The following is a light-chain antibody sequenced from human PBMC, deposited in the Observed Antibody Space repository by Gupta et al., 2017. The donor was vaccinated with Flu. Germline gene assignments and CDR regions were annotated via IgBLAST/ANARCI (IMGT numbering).Light chain of an antibody. CDR1: SSNIGRNT. Sequence: QSVLTQPSSASGTPGQRVTISCSGSSSNIGRNTVIWYQQLPGTAPRPLIDTNNQRPSEVPDRFSGSKSGTSASLAISGLQAEDEGDYYCAAWDDSREVVCGGGTKLTVL. CDR3: AAWDDSREVV. J-gene: IGLJ3*02. V-gene: IGLV1-44*01. CDR2: TNN.